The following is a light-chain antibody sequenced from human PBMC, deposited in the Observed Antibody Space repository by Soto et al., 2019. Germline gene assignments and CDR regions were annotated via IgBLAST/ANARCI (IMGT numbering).Light chain of an antibody. Sequence: QSALAQPASVSGSPGQSITISCTGTSGLVGSFSLVSWYQQHPGKAPKVMISEGHRRPSGVPDRFSGSTSVNSASLTIYGLQADDEDDYYCCLYIGATTYVFGTGTKLTVL. J-gene: IGLJ1*01. CDR2: EGH. CDR3: CLYIGATTYV. V-gene: IGLV2-23*01. CDR1: SGLVGSFSL.